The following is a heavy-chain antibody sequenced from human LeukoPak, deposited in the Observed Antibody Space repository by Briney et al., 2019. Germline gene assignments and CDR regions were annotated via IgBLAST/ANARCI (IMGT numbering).Heavy chain of an antibody. V-gene: IGHV3-7*03. CDR3: TRDKGDYHTRGSLFVF. D-gene: IGHD3-22*01. Sequence: GGSLRLSCAASGFIFSGYWMSWVRQVPRKGLEWVANIKQDGSETYYVDSVKGRFTISRDNAKNSLYLQMNSLRGEDTAVYYCTRDKGDYHTRGSLFVFGSQGTLVTVSS. CDR2: IKQDGSET. J-gene: IGHJ4*02. CDR1: GFIFSGYW.